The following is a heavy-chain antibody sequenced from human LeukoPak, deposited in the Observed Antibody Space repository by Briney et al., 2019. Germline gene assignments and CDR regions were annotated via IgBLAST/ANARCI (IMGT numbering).Heavy chain of an antibody. V-gene: IGHV3-53*01. CDR2: IYSGGST. D-gene: IGHD1-26*01. Sequence: GGSLRLSCAASGFTVSSNYMSWIRQAPGKGLEWVSVIYSGGSTNYADSVKGRFTISRDNSKNTLYLQMNSLRAEDTAVYYCARDRRGSYLGNFDYWGQGTLVTVSS. J-gene: IGHJ4*02. CDR3: ARDRRGSYLGNFDY. CDR1: GFTVSSNY.